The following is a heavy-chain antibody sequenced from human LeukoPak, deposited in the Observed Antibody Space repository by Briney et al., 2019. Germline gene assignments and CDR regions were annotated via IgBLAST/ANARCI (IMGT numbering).Heavy chain of an antibody. Sequence: ASVKVSCKASGYTFTSYGISWVRQAPGQGLEWMGWISAYNGNTNYAQKFQGRVTMTTDTSTSTAYMELSSLRSEDTAVYYCARDPILVGSYGSDLYYYYYGMDVWGQGTTVTVSS. V-gene: IGHV1-18*01. CDR3: ARDPILVGSYGSDLYYYYYGMDV. J-gene: IGHJ6*02. D-gene: IGHD5-18*01. CDR1: GYTFTSYG. CDR2: ISAYNGNT.